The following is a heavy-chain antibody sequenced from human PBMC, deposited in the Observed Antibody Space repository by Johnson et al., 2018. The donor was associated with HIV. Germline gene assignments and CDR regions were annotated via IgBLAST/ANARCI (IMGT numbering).Heavy chain of an antibody. Sequence: QMQLVESGGGVVQPGRSLRLSCAASGFTFDDHGMTWVRQAPGKGLEWVSVIYSGGSTYYADSVKGRFTISRDNAKNTLYLQMNRLRAEDTAVYYCALSGGAAAYDAFDIWGQGTMVTVSS. CDR1: GFTFDDHG. CDR3: ALSGGAAAYDAFDI. J-gene: IGHJ3*02. D-gene: IGHD6-13*01. CDR2: IYSGGST. V-gene: IGHV3-NL1*01.